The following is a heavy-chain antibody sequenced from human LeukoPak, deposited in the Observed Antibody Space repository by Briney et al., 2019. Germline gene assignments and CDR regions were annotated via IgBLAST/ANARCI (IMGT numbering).Heavy chain of an antibody. J-gene: IGHJ4*02. CDR3: ARQSSRLTIFDY. Sequence: GGSLRLSCAASGFTVSSNYMSWVRQAPGKGLEWVSALYSGGTTYYADSVKSRFTISTDNSKNTLYLQMNSLRSEDTAVYYCARQSSRLTIFDYWGQGTLVTVSS. D-gene: IGHD4/OR15-4a*01. V-gene: IGHV3-53*01. CDR1: GFTVSSNY. CDR2: LYSGGTT.